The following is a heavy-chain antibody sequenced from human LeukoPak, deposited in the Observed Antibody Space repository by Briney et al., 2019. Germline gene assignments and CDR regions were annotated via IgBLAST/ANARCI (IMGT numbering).Heavy chain of an antibody. D-gene: IGHD1-1*01. CDR1: GFTFSSYW. V-gene: IGHV3-74*01. Sequence: PGGSLRLSCAASGFTFSSYWMHWVRQPPGKGLVWVSRMNSDGSSTNYADSVKGRFTISRDNAKNTLYLHMNSLRAEDTAVYYCARADHYSYNCYWDSWGQGALVTVSS. CDR3: ARADHYSYNCYWDS. J-gene: IGHJ4*02. CDR2: MNSDGSST.